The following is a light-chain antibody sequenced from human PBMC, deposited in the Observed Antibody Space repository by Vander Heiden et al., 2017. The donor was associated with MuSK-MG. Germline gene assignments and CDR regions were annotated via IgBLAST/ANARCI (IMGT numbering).Light chain of an antibody. CDR3: QSADISGTYVI. V-gene: IGLV3-25*03. J-gene: IGLJ2*01. CDR1: ALPKQH. CDR2: KET. Sequence: SYVLPQPPSASVSPGQAARTTCPGHALPKQHPLRYQQKPCQAPVLVMYKETEGPTGVPERFSGASSATKVTLTISGVHADDEADYYCQSADISGTYVIFGGGTKLTVL.